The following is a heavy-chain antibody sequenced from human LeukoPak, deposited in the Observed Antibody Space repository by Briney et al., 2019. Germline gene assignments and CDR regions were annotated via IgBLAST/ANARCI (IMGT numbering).Heavy chain of an antibody. CDR2: ISYDGSNK. CDR1: GFIFSSYG. CDR3: AKDHYDISGTYRFDP. D-gene: IGHD3-22*01. V-gene: IGHV3-30*18. Sequence: GGSLRLSCAASGFIFSSYGMHWARQAPGKGLEWVAVISYDGSNKYYAYSVKGRFAISRDNSKNTLYLQMNSLRAEDTAVYYCAKDHYDISGTYRFDPWGQGTLVTVSS. J-gene: IGHJ5*02.